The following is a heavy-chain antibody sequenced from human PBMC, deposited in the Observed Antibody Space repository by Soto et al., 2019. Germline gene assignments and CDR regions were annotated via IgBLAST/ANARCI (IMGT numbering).Heavy chain of an antibody. J-gene: IGHJ6*02. CDR3: VREFGVTMIRSRYGMDV. V-gene: IGHV1-3*04. CDR1: GYTFTSYS. Sequence: QVQLVQSGAEVKKPGASVKVSCKTSGYTFTSYSMHWVRQAPGQRPEWMGWINTANGNTKYSQKFQGRVTITRDRSATTASMELNSLRSEDTAVYYCVREFGVTMIRSRYGMDVWAQGTTVTVSS. CDR2: INTANGNT. D-gene: IGHD3-10*01.